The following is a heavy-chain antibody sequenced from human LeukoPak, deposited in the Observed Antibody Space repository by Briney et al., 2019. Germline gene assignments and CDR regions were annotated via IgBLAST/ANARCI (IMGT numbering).Heavy chain of an antibody. V-gene: IGHV3-23*01. CDR1: GYTFIRYG. J-gene: IGHJ3*02. CDR3: ARDGYYDSSGYYSADYDFDI. D-gene: IGHD3-22*01. Sequence: GTLRVSCVASGYTFIRYGMSWVRQAPGKGLEWVSQISGSGGSTYYAHSVKGRFTISTDKSKSTLYMQMNSLRAEDTAVYYGARDGYYDSSGYYSADYDFDIWGQGTMVTVSS. CDR2: ISGSGGST.